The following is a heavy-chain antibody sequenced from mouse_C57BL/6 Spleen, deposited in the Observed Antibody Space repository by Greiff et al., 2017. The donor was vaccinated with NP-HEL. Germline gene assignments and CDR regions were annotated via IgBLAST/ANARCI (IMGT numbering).Heavy chain of an antibody. CDR2: ISYDGSN. J-gene: IGHJ1*03. Sequence: EVKLEESGPGLVKPSQSLSLTCSVTGYSITSGYYWNWIRQFPGNKLEWMGYISYDGSNNYNPSLKNRISITRDPSKNQFFLKLNSVTTEDTATYYCARDDYGSSFWYFDVWGTGTTVTVSS. CDR3: ARDDYGSSFWYFDV. CDR1: GYSITSGYY. V-gene: IGHV3-6*01. D-gene: IGHD1-1*01.